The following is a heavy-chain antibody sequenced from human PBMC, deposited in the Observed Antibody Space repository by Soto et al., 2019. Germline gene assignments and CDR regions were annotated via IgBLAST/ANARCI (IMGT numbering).Heavy chain of an antibody. D-gene: IGHD3-3*01. J-gene: IGHJ4*02. CDR1: GFTFSSYG. V-gene: IGHV3-33*01. Sequence: SLRLSCAASGFTFSSYGMHWVRQAPGKGLEWVAVIWYDGSNKYYADSVKGRFTISRDNSKNTLYLQMNSLRAEDTAVYYCARDGVLRFLEWLQIPYYFDYWGQGTLVTVSS. CDR3: ARDGVLRFLEWLQIPYYFDY. CDR2: IWYDGSNK.